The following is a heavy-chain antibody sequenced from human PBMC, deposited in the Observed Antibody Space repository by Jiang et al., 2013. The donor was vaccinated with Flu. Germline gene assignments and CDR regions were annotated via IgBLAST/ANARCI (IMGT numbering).Heavy chain of an antibody. CDR2: ISYDGSNK. D-gene: IGHD2-15*01. Sequence: SGGGVVQPGRSLRLSCAASGFTFSSYGMHWVRQAPGKGLEWVAVISYDGSNKYYADSVKGRFTISRDNSKNTLYLQMNSLRAEDTAVYYCAKDLGTVVVAATLWFPTKTGDFDYWGQGTLVTVSS. V-gene: IGHV3-30*18. J-gene: IGHJ4*02. CDR3: AKDLGTVVVAATLWFPTKTGDFDY. CDR1: GFTFSSYG.